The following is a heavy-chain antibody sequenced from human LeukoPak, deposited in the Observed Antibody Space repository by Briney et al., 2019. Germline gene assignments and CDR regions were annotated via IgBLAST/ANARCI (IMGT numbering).Heavy chain of an antibody. D-gene: IGHD4-17*01. CDR3: ARDELDYGDAFDI. V-gene: IGHV1-2*04. CDR1: GYSFTDYC. J-gene: IGHJ3*02. CDR2: INPFSGGT. Sequence: GASVKVSCKASGYSFTDYCIHWVRQAPEQGLEWMGWINPFSGGTKYAQKFQGWVTMTRDTSISTAYMELSRLTSDDTAVYYCARDELDYGDAFDIWGQGTMVTVSS.